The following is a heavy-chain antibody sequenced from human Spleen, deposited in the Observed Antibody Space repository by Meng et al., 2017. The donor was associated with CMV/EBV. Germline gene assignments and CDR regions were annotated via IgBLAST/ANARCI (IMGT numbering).Heavy chain of an antibody. CDR3: ARPYSSSSYFDY. Sequence: KASGGTFSSYAISWVRQAPGQGLEWMGGIIPIFGTANYAQKFQGRVTITTDESTSTAYMELSSLRSEDTAVYYCARPYSSSSYFDYWGQGTLVTVSS. J-gene: IGHJ4*02. CDR2: IIPIFGTA. V-gene: IGHV1-69*05. D-gene: IGHD6-6*01. CDR1: GGTFSSYA.